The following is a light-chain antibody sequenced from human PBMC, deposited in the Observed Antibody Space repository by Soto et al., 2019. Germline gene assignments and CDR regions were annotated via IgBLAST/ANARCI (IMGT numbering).Light chain of an antibody. CDR1: SSNIGAGYD. Sequence: QSVLTQPPSVSGAPGQSITISCTGSSSNIGAGYDVHWYQQPPGTAPKLLIYNNSNRPSGVPDRFSGSKSGTSASLAITGLQAEDEADYYCQSYDSTLSAVFGTGTKVTVL. CDR3: QSYDSTLSAV. CDR2: NNS. J-gene: IGLJ1*01. V-gene: IGLV1-40*01.